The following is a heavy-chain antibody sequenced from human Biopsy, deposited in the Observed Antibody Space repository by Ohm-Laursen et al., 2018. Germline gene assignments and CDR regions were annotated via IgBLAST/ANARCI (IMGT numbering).Heavy chain of an antibody. D-gene: IGHD1-26*01. CDR2: IYTSGSP. J-gene: IGHJ3*02. CDR3: ARGTGRYYVYGAFDI. Sequence: PGTLSLTSTDSGDSINNYYWSWIRQPAGKGLEWIGRIYTSGSPNYNLSLESRVTMSVDTSKNQFSLNLRSVTAADTAVYYCARGTGRYYVYGAFDIWGQGTVVTVSS. CDR1: GDSINNYY. V-gene: IGHV4-4*07.